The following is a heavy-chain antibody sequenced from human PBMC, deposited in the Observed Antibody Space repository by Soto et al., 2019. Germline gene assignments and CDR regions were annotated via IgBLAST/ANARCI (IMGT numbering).Heavy chain of an antibody. D-gene: IGHD3-3*01. Sequence: QVQLVESGGGVVQPGRSLRLSCAASGFTFSSYAMHWVRQAPGKGLEWVAVISYDGSNKYYADSVKGRFTISRDNSKNTLYLQMNSLRAEDTAVYCCASSGLRFLEWPLDYWGQGTLVTVSS. CDR3: ASSGLRFLEWPLDY. CDR1: GFTFSSYA. CDR2: ISYDGSNK. V-gene: IGHV3-30-3*01. J-gene: IGHJ4*02.